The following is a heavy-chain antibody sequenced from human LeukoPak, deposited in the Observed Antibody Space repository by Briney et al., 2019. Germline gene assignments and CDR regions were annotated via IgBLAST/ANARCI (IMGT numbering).Heavy chain of an antibody. CDR1: GFSFSSYG. V-gene: IGHV3-33*01. CDR2: IWSHGNRR. D-gene: IGHD6-25*01. Sequence: GRSLTLSCVPWGFSFSSYGMHWVRQAPGKGLEWVAVIWSHGNRRQHADSGEGRFTISRDNSKSILYLQTNNPRAEDTALYYCARDSAADDNDFDVWGQGTMVTVSS. J-gene: IGHJ3*01. CDR3: ARDSAADDNDFDV.